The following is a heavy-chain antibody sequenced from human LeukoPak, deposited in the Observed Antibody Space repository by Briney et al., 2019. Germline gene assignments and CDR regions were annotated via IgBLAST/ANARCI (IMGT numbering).Heavy chain of an antibody. CDR3: TKDVLAGGLDY. Sequence: GSLRLSCAASGFTFSTYAMHWVRQAPGKGLEWLTVISYNGSHQYYSDSVRGRFTTSRDNAKNSLYLQMNSLRVEDTALYYCTKDVLAGGLDYWGPGTLVTVSS. CDR1: GFTFSTYA. CDR2: ISYNGSHQ. D-gene: IGHD3-3*02. V-gene: IGHV3-30*04. J-gene: IGHJ4*01.